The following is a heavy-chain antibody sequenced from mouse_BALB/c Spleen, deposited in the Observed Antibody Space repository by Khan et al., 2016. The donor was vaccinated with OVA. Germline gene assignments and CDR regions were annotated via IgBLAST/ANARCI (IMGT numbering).Heavy chain of an antibody. CDR1: GFTFNTYA. Sequence: EVELVESGGGLVQPKGSLKLACAASGFTFNTYAMNWVRQAPGKGLEWVARIRNKSNNYATSYADSVKDRFTISRDDSQTMLYLQMSNLKTEDTAMYYCVRSSGYYFDYWGQGTTLTVSS. V-gene: IGHV10-1*02. J-gene: IGHJ2*01. D-gene: IGHD3-1*01. CDR2: IRNKSNNYAT. CDR3: VRSSGYYFDY.